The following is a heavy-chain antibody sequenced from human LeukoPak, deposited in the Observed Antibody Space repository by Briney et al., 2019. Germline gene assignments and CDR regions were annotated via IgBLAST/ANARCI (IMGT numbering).Heavy chain of an antibody. Sequence: SETLSLTCTVSGGSISSYYWSWIRQPPGKGLEWIGYIYYSGSTNYNPSLKSRVTISVDTSKNQFSLKLRSVTAADTAVYYCARAFGVVTSFDYWGQGTLVTVSS. J-gene: IGHJ4*02. V-gene: IGHV4-59*01. CDR1: GGSISSYY. CDR2: IYYSGST. D-gene: IGHD3-3*01. CDR3: ARAFGVVTSFDY.